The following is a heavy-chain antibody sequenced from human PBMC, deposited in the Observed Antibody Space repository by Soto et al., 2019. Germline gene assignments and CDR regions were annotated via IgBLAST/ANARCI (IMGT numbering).Heavy chain of an antibody. CDR1: GYNFTQYT. Sequence: QVHLVQSGAEVKKPGASVKVSCKASGYNFTQYTIHWVRQAPGQRLEWMGWITAGDGKTQYSKKFPTRVTIRSDVSATTVYMDLNSLRSEDTAVYYCARDLYSSSFFWFDVWGRGTLVIVSS. CDR2: ITAGDGKT. J-gene: IGHJ5*02. V-gene: IGHV1-3*01. D-gene: IGHD2-2*01. CDR3: ARDLYSSSFFWFDV.